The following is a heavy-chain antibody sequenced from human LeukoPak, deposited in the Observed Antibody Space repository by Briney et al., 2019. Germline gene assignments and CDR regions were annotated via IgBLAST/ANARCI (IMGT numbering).Heavy chain of an antibody. J-gene: IGHJ4*02. D-gene: IGHD6-13*01. CDR3: ARLSSWSQGKIDY. Sequence: GESLKISCKGSGYIFSDFWIVWVRQMPGKGLEWMGIIYPGDSDTRYSPSFQGQVTISADKSINTAYLQWSSLKASDTAMYYCARLSSWSQGKIDYWGQGTLVTVSS. CDR1: GYIFSDFW. CDR2: IYPGDSDT. V-gene: IGHV5-51*01.